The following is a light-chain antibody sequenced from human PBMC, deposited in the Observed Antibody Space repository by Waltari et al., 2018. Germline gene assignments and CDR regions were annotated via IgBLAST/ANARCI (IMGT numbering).Light chain of an antibody. V-gene: IGLV2-8*01. Sequence: QSALTQPPSASGSPGQSVTISCTGTSGDIGGYEYVSWYQQHPGKAPKLMIYEVFKRPSGVPDRFSGSKSGNTASLTVSGLQAEDEADYYCASFSEYTDPYVFGTGTKVTVL. CDR3: ASFSEYTDPYV. J-gene: IGLJ1*01. CDR2: EVF. CDR1: SGDIGGYEY.